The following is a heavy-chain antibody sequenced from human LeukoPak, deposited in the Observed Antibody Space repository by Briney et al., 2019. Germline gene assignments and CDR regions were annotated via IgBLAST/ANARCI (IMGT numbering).Heavy chain of an antibody. V-gene: IGHV5-51*01. J-gene: IGHJ4*02. CDR1: GYSFTSYW. Sequence: GESLKISCKGSGYSFTSYWIGWVRQMPGKGLEWMGIIYPGDSDTTYSPSFQGQVTMSVDKSISTAYLQWSSLKASDSAMYYCARHSLYYGSGSYPDYWGQGTLVTVSS. D-gene: IGHD3-10*01. CDR2: IYPGDSDT. CDR3: ARHSLYYGSGSYPDY.